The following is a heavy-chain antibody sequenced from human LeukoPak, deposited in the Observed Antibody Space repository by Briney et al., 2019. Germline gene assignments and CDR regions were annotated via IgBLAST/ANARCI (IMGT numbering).Heavy chain of an antibody. Sequence: GASVKVSCKASGYTFTGYYMHWVRQAPGQGLEWMGWINPNCGGTNYAQKFQGRVTMTRDTSISTAYMELSRLRSDDTAVYYCAKANRIAARHCLGYWGQGTLVTVSS. J-gene: IGHJ4*02. V-gene: IGHV1-2*02. CDR1: GYTFTGYY. D-gene: IGHD6-6*01. CDR2: INPNCGGT. CDR3: AKANRIAARHCLGY.